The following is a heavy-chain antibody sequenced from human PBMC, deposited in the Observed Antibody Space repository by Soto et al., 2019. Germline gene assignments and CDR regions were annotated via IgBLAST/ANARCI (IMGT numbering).Heavy chain of an antibody. D-gene: IGHD3-16*02. J-gene: IGHJ4*02. CDR1: GYSFTSYW. CDR2: SDPSDSYT. V-gene: IGHV5-10-1*01. Sequence: PGESVKISCRGSGYSFTSYWINWVRQMPGKGLEWMGGSDPSDSYTNYSPSFQGHVIISVDKSISTAYLQWSSLKASDTAMYYCARRRYTSGSPFDYWGQGTQVTVSS. CDR3: ARRRYTSGSPFDY.